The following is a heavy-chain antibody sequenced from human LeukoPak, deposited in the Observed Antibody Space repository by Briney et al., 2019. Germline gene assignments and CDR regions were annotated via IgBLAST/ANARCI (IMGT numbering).Heavy chain of an antibody. Sequence: GGSLRLSCAASGFTFSSYAMHWVRQAPGKGPEYVSVISSNGGSTYYANSVKGRFTISRDNSKNTLYLQMGSLRAEDMAVYYCGRGYTSGGAYWGQGTLVTVSS. D-gene: IGHD6-19*01. V-gene: IGHV3-64*01. J-gene: IGHJ4*02. CDR2: ISSNGGST. CDR1: GFTFSSYA. CDR3: GRGYTSGGAY.